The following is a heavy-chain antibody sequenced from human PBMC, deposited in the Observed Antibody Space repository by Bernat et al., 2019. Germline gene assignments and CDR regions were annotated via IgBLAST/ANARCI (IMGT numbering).Heavy chain of an antibody. V-gene: IGHV1-3*01. Sequence: QVQLVQSGAEVKQPGASVKVSCKASGYTFSNYAMHWVRQAPGQGLEWRGWINAGSGNTKYSKKFQGRVTITRDTSASTAYMELSSLRFEDAAVYYCVRAGGNSDRWGFDYWGQGTLVTVSS. CDR3: VRAGGNSDRWGFDY. D-gene: IGHD4-23*01. J-gene: IGHJ4*02. CDR2: INAGSGNT. CDR1: GYTFSNYA.